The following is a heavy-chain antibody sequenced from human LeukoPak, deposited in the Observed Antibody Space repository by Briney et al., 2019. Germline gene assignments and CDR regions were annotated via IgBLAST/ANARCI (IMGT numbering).Heavy chain of an antibody. D-gene: IGHD3-10*01. V-gene: IGHV3-30-3*01. CDR3: ARAPYGSGSYYFDY. CDR2: ISYNGSNK. CDR1: GFTFSSYA. Sequence: PGGSLRLSCAASGFTFSSYAMHWVRQAPGKGLEWVAVISYNGSNKYYADSVKGRFTISSDTSKNTLYLQMNSLRAEDTAVYYCARAPYGSGSYYFDYWGQGTLVTVSS. J-gene: IGHJ4*02.